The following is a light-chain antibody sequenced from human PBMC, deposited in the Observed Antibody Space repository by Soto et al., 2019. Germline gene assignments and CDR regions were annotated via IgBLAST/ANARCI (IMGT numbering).Light chain of an antibody. CDR3: QSFDSTTVV. Sequence: NFMLTQSHSVSESPGKTVTISCTVSSGSVATYRVQWFQQRPGSAPTIVIYENNVRPSGVPDRFSGSLDMSSNSASLTISGLKTEDEADYYCQSFDSTTVVFGGGTKLTVL. V-gene: IGLV6-57*02. CDR1: SGSVATYR. J-gene: IGLJ2*01. CDR2: ENN.